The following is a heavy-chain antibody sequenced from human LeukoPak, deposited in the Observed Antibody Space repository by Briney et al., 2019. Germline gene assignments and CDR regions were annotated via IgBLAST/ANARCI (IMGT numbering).Heavy chain of an antibody. J-gene: IGHJ4*02. V-gene: IGHV4-59*01. CDR1: GGSISSYY. D-gene: IGHD5-24*01. CDR3: ATGHQRAGYTYFDY. Sequence: PSETLSLTCTVSGGSISSYYWIWIRQPPGKGLEWIGYIYYTGSTDYNPSLKSRVTMSIDTSKTQFSLKLTSVNAADTAVYYCATGHQRAGYTYFDYWGQGTLVTVSS. CDR2: IYYTGST.